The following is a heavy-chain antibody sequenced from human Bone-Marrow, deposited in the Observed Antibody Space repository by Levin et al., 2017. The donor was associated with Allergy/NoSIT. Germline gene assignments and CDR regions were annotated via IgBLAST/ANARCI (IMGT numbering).Heavy chain of an antibody. Sequence: SETLSLTCVVSGSSISSGYNWGWIRQSPGKGLEWIGSIYHSGSTYYNPSLKSRVIISVDTSKNQFSLKLTSVTAADTAVYYCARAGMITYGGSQIDYWGQGTLVTVSS. CDR1: GSSISSGYN. D-gene: IGHD3-16*01. J-gene: IGHJ4*02. V-gene: IGHV4-38-2*01. CDR2: IYHSGST. CDR3: ARAGMITYGGSQIDY.